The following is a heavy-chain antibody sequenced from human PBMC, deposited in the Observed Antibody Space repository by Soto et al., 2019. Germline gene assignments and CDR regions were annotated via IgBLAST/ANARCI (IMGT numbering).Heavy chain of an antibody. V-gene: IGHV2-70*04. J-gene: IGHJ5*02. CDR3: VVGTDWFDP. D-gene: IGHD6-19*01. CDR1: GFSLSTSGMR. CDR2: IDWDDDK. Sequence: SGPTLVNPTQTLTLTCTFSGFSLSTSGMRVSWIRQPPGKALQWLARIDWDDDKFYTTSLRTRLTISKDTSKNQVVLTMTNMDPVDTASLFAVVGTDWFDPWGQGTLVTVSS.